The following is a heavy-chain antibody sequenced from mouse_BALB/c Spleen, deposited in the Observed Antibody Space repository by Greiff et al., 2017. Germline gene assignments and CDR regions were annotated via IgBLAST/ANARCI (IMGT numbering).Heavy chain of an antibody. V-gene: IGHV5-17*02. D-gene: IGHD1-1*01. Sequence: EVKVEESGGGLVQPGGSRKLSCAASGFTFSSFGMHWVRQAPEKGLEWVAYISSGSSTIYYADTVKGRFTISRDNPKNTLFLQMTSLRSEDTAMYYCARDPITRYGYWGQGTLVTVSA. J-gene: IGHJ3*01. CDR2: ISSGSSTI. CDR1: GFTFSSFG. CDR3: ARDPITRYGY.